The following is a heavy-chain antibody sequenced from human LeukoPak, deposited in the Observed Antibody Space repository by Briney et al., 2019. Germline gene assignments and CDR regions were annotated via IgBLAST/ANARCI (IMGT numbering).Heavy chain of an antibody. J-gene: IGHJ3*02. CDR2: ISAYNGNT. Sequence: ASVKLSCKASGYTFTNYGINWVRQAPGQGLEWMGCISAYNGNTNYAQKLQGRVTMTTDTSTSTAYMELRSLRSDDTAVYYCARDKSSNCGGDWYNPRDAFDIWGEGTMVSVCS. V-gene: IGHV1-18*01. CDR1: GYTFTNYG. CDR3: ARDKSSNCGGDWYNPRDAFDI. D-gene: IGHD2-21*02.